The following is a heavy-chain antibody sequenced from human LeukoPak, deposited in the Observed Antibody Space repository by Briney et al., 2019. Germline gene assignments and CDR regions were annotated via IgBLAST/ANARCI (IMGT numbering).Heavy chain of an antibody. V-gene: IGHV1-8*01. J-gene: IGHJ6*03. CDR1: GYTFTSYE. CDR3: ARGVDYYYYMDV. D-gene: IGHD2-15*01. CDR2: MDPNSGNT. Sequence: ASVKVSCKASGYTFTSYEINWVRQATGQGLEWMGWMDPNSGNTGFAQKFQGGVTMTRNTSTSTAYMELSSLKSDDTAVYYCARGVDYYYYMDVWGKGTTVTVSS.